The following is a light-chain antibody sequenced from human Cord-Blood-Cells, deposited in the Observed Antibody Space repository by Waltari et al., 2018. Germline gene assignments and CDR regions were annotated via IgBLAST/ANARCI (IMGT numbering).Light chain of an antibody. V-gene: IGLV1-40*01. CDR2: VNS. CDR3: QSYDSSLSGLYV. J-gene: IGLJ1*01. CDR1: SSNIGAGYD. Sequence: QSVLTQPPSVSGAPGQRVTISCTGSSSNIGAGYDVHWYQQLPGTAPKLLIYVNSNRPPGLPDRFSGSKSGTSASLAITGLQAEDEADYYCQSYDSSLSGLYVFGTGTKVTVL.